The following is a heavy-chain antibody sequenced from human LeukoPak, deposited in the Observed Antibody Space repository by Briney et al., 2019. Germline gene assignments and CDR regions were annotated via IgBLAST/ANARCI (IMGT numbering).Heavy chain of an antibody. Sequence: GGSLRLSCAASAFIFSTYAMHWVRQAPGKGLEWVAVISYDGSNKFYADTVKGRFTISRDNSKNTLYLHMDSLRIEDTAVYYCARPIVGSMPRGCFDSWGQGTLVTVSS. CDR1: AFIFSTYA. CDR3: ARPIVGSMPRGCFDS. V-gene: IGHV3-30-3*01. J-gene: IGHJ4*02. CDR2: ISYDGSNK. D-gene: IGHD1-26*01.